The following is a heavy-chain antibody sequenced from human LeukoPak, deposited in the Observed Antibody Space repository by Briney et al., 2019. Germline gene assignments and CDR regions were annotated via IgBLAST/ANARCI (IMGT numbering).Heavy chain of an antibody. CDR1: GGTFSSYA. V-gene: IGHV1-46*01. J-gene: IGHJ4*02. Sequence: ASVKVSCKASGGTFSSYAISWVRQAPGQGLEWMGIINPSGGSTSYAQKFQGRVTMTRDTSTSTVYMELSSLRSEDTAVYYCAGSAYDSNALNLDYWGQGTLVTVSS. CDR3: AGSAYDSNALNLDY. D-gene: IGHD3-22*01. CDR2: INPSGGST.